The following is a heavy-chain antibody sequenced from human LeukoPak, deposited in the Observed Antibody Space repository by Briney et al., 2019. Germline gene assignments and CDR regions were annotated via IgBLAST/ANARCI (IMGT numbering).Heavy chain of an antibody. Sequence: SETLSLTCTVPGGSISGSSYYWGWIRQPPGKGLEWIGSIYYSGSTYYNPSLKSRVTISVDTSKNQFSLKLSSVTAADTAVYYCARQPHFYYAYVWGSSYYFDYWGQGTLITVSS. V-gene: IGHV4-39*01. D-gene: IGHD3-16*01. CDR1: GGSISGSSYY. J-gene: IGHJ4*02. CDR2: IYYSGST. CDR3: ARQPHFYYAYVWGSSYYFDY.